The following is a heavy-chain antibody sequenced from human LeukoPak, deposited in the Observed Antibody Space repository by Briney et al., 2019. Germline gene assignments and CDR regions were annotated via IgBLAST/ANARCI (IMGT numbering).Heavy chain of an antibody. CDR1: GFTFSSYW. CDR3: ARGFSSGWYYYFDY. D-gene: IGHD6-19*01. J-gene: IGHJ4*02. CDR2: IKQDGSEK. V-gene: IGHV3-7*01. Sequence: PGGSLRLSCAASGFTFSSYWMSWVRQAPGKGLEWVANIKQDGSEKYYVDSVKGRFTISRDNAKNSLYLQMNSLRAEDTAVYYCARGFSSGWYYYFDYWGQGTLATVSS.